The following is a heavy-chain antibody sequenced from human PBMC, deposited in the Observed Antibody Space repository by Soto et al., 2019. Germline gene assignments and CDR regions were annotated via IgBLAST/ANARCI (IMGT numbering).Heavy chain of an antibody. CDR2: AYYSGST. Sequence: SETLSLTCTVSGGSISSSRYSWGWIRQPPGKGLEWIGSAYYSGSTYYNPSFKSRVTMSVDTSKNQFSLKLSSVTAADTAVYYCATRQGGSYHWSDPWGQGTRVTAPS. D-gene: IGHD2-15*01. V-gene: IGHV4-39*01. CDR1: GGSISSSRYS. J-gene: IGHJ5*02. CDR3: ATRQGGSYHWSDP.